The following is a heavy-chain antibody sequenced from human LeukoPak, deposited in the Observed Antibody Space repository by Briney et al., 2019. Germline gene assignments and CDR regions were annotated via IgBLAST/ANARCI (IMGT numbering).Heavy chain of an antibody. J-gene: IGHJ4*02. D-gene: IGHD5-12*01. CDR3: ARAHGSGYDPPSFDY. CDR1: GGSISSGGYY. V-gene: IGHV4-31*03. Sequence: SETLSLTCTVSGGSISSGGYYWSWIRQHPGKGLEWIGYIYYSGSTYYNPSLKSRVTISVDTSKNQFSLKLSSVTAADTAVYYCARAHGSGYDPPSFDYWGRGTLVTVSS. CDR2: IYYSGST.